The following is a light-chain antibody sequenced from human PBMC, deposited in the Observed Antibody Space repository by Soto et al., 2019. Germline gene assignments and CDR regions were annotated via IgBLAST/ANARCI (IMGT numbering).Light chain of an antibody. V-gene: IGKV1-5*01. Sequence: DIQMTQSPSTVSAYVGDSVTITCRASQSITTWLAWYQQRPGKAPKLLIYDVSSLQSGVPSRFSGSGSGTEFTLTISSLQPEDFATYSCQQYYISWSFGQGTKVDIK. CDR2: DVS. J-gene: IGKJ1*01. CDR1: QSITTW. CDR3: QQYYISWS.